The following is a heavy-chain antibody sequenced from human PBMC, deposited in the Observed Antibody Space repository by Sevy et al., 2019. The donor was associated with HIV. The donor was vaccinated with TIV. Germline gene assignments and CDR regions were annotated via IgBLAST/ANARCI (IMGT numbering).Heavy chain of an antibody. Sequence: SQTLSLTCVISGDSVSRNGAAWNWIRQSPSRGLEWLGRSYYRSTWHKDYAISVKSRLTITPDTSKNQFFFQLNSVTPXXXXXXXXXXXXXXVYYFDYWGQGTLVTVSS. CDR3: XXXXXXVYYFDY. V-gene: IGHV6-1*01. CDR1: GDSVSRNGAA. J-gene: IGHJ4*02. CDR2: SYYRSTWHK.